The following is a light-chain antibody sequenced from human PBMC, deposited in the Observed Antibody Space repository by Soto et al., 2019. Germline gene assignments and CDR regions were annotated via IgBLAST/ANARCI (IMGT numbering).Light chain of an antibody. J-gene: IGKJ2*01. Sequence: IVMTQSPLSLPVTPGEPASISCRSSQSLLHSNGYNYLDWYLQKPGQSPQLLIYLGSNRASGVPDGFSGSGSGTDFTLKISRVEAEDVGVYYCMQALQTPYTFGQGTKLEIK. CDR3: MQALQTPYT. CDR1: QSLLHSNGYNY. V-gene: IGKV2-28*01. CDR2: LGS.